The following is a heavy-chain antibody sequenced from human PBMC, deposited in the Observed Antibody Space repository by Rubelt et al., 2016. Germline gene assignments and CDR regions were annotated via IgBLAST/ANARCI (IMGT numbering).Heavy chain of an antibody. CDR3: AKARIQLWLQGY. J-gene: IGHJ4*02. V-gene: IGHV3-53*01. CDR2: IYSGGST. D-gene: IGHD5-18*01. Sequence: VSVIYSGGSTYYADSVKGRFTISRDNSKNTLYLQMNSLRAEDTAVYYCAKARIQLWLQGYWGQGTLVTVSS.